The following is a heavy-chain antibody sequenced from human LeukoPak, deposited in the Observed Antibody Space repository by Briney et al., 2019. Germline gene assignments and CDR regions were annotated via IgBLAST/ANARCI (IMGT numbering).Heavy chain of an antibody. Sequence: GGSLRLSCAASGFTFSSYGMHWVRQAPGKGLEWVAVISYDGSNKYYADSVKGRFTISRDNSQNTLYLQMNSLRAEDTAVYYCRLGSFDYWGQGTLVTVSS. J-gene: IGHJ4*02. V-gene: IGHV3-30*03. CDR2: ISYDGSNK. CDR1: GFTFSSYG. CDR3: RLGSFDY. D-gene: IGHD5-12*01.